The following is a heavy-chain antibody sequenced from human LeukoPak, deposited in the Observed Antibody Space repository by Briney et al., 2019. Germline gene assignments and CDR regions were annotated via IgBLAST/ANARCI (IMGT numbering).Heavy chain of an antibody. J-gene: IGHJ4*02. Sequence: GGSLRLSCAASGFTFSDYYMGWIRQAPGKGLEWVSYISSSGSTIYYADSVKGRFTISRDNAKNSLYLQMNSLRAEDTALYYCAKDMGAYDSSGYDYWGQGTLVTVSS. D-gene: IGHD3-22*01. CDR2: ISSSGSTI. CDR1: GFTFSDYY. V-gene: IGHV3-11*01. CDR3: AKDMGAYDSSGYDY.